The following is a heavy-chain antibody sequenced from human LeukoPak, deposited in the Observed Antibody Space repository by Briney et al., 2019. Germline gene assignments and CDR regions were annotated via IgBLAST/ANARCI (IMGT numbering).Heavy chain of an antibody. CDR2: IIPIFGTA. Sequence: SVKVSCKASGYTFAGYYMHWVRQAPGQGLEWMGGIIPIFGTANYAQKFQGRVTITADESTSTAYMELSSLRSEDTAVYYCARDVRTYSSSWRAFDVWGQGTMVTVSS. J-gene: IGHJ3*01. CDR3: ARDVRTYSSSWRAFDV. D-gene: IGHD6-13*01. CDR1: GYTFAGYY. V-gene: IGHV1-69*13.